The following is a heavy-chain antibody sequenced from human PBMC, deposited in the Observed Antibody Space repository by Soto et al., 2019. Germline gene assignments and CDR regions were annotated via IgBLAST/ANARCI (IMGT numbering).Heavy chain of an antibody. CDR3: AKYTSVSRYSFFGMDV. CDR1: GFTFSSYW. V-gene: IGHV3-74*01. J-gene: IGHJ6*02. CDR2: INSDESST. D-gene: IGHD2-2*01. Sequence: PGGSLRLSCAASGFTFSSYWMHWVRQAPGKGLVWVSRINSDESSTSYADYVKGRYTISRDNAKNTLYLQMNSLRAEDTAVYFCAKYTSVSRYSFFGMDVWGHGTTVTVSS.